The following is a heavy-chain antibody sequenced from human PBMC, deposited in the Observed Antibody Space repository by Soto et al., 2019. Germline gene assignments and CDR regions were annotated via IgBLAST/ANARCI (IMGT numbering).Heavy chain of an antibody. V-gene: IGHV3-23*01. CDR2: VSIGGST. CDR3: AKRRGAGGHFDY. D-gene: IGHD2-15*01. CDR1: GFTFSSYA. J-gene: IGHJ4*02. Sequence: PWGSLRLSCAASGFTFSSYAIVFFRQGPLKGLEWVAVVSIGGSTHYADSVRGRFTISRDNSKNTLSLQMNSLTAEDTAVYFCAKRRGAGGHFDYWGQGALVTRLL.